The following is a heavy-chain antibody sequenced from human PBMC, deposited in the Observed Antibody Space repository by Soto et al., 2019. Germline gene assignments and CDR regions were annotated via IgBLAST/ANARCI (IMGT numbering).Heavy chain of an antibody. D-gene: IGHD3-16*01. J-gene: IGHJ4*02. Sequence: QVQPIQFGAEVKKTGASVKVSCRASGYTFTKFHLHWVRQAPGQGLAWMGMIDPSGGVTRDAQRFHGRINTTSDTATSSVYMALRGLTSEETAVYYCARHVICHDNYETIGYYFDHWGPRTLVTVSS. CDR3: ARHVICHDNYETIGYYFDH. CDR1: GYTFTKFH. V-gene: IGHV1-46*01. CDR2: IDPSGGVT.